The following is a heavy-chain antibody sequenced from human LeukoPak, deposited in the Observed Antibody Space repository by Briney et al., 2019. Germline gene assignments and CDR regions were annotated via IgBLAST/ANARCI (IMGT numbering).Heavy chain of an antibody. V-gene: IGHV3-23*01. CDR1: GFTFSSYA. Sequence: PGGSLRLSCAASGFTFSSYAMSWVRQAPGKGLEWVWAISSSGGSTYYADSVKGRFTISRDNSKNTLYLQMNSLRAEDTAVYSCANDPFITMIVVVIWGQGTLVTVSS. CDR2: ISSSGGST. D-gene: IGHD3-22*01. CDR3: ANDPFITMIVVVI. J-gene: IGHJ4*02.